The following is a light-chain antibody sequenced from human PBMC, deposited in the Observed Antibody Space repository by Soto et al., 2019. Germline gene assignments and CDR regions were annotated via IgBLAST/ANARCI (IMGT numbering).Light chain of an antibody. CDR3: AAWDDSLSGFVV. CDR2: RNN. CDR1: SSNIGSNY. V-gene: IGLV1-47*01. J-gene: IGLJ2*01. Sequence: QAVVTQPTSASGTPGQRVTISCSGSSSNIGSNYVYWYQQLPGTAPKLLIYRNNQRPSGVPDRFSGSKSVTSASLAISGLRSEDEADYYCAAWDDSLSGFVVFGGGTKLTVL.